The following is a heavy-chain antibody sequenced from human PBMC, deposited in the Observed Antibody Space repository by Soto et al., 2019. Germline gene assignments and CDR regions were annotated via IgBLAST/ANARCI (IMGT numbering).Heavy chain of an antibody. CDR2: IIPIFGTA. Sequence: SVKVSCKASGGTFSSYAISWVRQAPGQGLEWMGGIIPIFGTANYAQKFQGRVTITADESTSTAYMELSSLRSEDTAVYYCARADIVVVVAATTYGMDVWGQGITVTVSS. J-gene: IGHJ6*02. V-gene: IGHV1-69*13. D-gene: IGHD2-15*01. CDR1: GGTFSSYA. CDR3: ARADIVVVVAATTYGMDV.